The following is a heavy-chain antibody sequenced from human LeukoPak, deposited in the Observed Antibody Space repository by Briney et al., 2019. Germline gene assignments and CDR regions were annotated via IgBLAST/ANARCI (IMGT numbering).Heavy chain of an antibody. CDR1: GFTFSSYW. V-gene: IGHV3-7*01. CDR2: IKQDGSEK. Sequence: EGSLRLSCAASGFTFSSYWMSWVRQAPGEGLEWVANIKQDGSEKYYVDSVKGRFTISRDNAKNSLYLQMNSLRAEDTAVYYCARDGWLQYFDYWGQGTLVTVSS. CDR3: ARDGWLQYFDY. J-gene: IGHJ4*02. D-gene: IGHD5-24*01.